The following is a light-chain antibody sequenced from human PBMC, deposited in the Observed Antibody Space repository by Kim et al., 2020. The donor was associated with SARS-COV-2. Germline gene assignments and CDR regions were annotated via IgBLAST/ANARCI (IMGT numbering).Light chain of an antibody. CDR1: SGGIANNY. Sequence: GKTITTSCTRSSGGIANNYVQWYQQRPGSSPTTLIYEDSQRPSGVPDRFSGSIDSSSNSASLSISRLKTEDEADYYCQSYDSSNQVFGGGTQLTVL. J-gene: IGLJ3*02. V-gene: IGLV6-57*01. CDR2: EDS. CDR3: QSYDSSNQV.